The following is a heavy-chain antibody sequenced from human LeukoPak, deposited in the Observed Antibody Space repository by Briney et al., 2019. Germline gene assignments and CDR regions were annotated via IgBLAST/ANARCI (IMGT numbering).Heavy chain of an antibody. CDR1: GGSISSYY. Sequence: SETLSLTCTVSGGSISSYYWSWIRQPPGKGLEWIGYIYYSGSTNYNPSLKSRVTISVDTSKNQFSLNLNSVTAADTAVYYCARHSNPNYYFDYWGQGTLVTVSS. V-gene: IGHV4-59*08. J-gene: IGHJ4*02. D-gene: IGHD3-3*02. CDR2: IYYSGST. CDR3: ARHSNPNYYFDY.